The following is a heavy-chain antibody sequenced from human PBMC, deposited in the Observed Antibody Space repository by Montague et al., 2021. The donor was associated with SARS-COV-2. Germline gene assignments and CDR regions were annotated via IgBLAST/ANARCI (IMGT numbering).Heavy chain of an antibody. V-gene: IGHV4-34*01. CDR3: ARAVPVTTFYYYYGMDV. D-gene: IGHD4-11*01. CDR1: GGSFSGYY. J-gene: IGHJ6*02. CDR2: INHSGST. Sequence: SETLSLTCAVYGGSFSGYYWSWIREPPGKGLEWIGEINHSGSTNYNPSLNSRVTISVNTSKNQFSLKLSSVTAADTALYYCARAVPVTTFYYYYGMDVWGRGTPVTVSS.